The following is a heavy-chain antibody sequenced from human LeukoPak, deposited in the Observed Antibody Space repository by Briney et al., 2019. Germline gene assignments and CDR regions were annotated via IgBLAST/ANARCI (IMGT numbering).Heavy chain of an antibody. CDR3: ARYSSAWMTFDY. CDR2: INPNSGGT. D-gene: IGHD6-19*01. V-gene: IGHV1-2*02. Sequence: ASVQDSCKTSGYTFTDYYMHWVRQAPGQGLEWMGWINPNSGGTKYAQRFQGRVTMTRDTSITTTYMELSRLASDDTALYYCARYSSAWMTFDYWGQGTLVTVSS. J-gene: IGHJ4*02. CDR1: GYTFTDYY.